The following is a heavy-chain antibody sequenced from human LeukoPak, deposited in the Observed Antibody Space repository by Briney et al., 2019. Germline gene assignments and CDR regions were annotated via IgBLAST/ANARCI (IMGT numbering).Heavy chain of an antibody. D-gene: IGHD6-19*01. V-gene: IGHV3-53*01. CDR1: GLTVSSNY. CDR3: AKDRGSGWAFDY. J-gene: IGHJ4*02. CDR2: IYSGGST. Sequence: PGGSLRLSCAASGLTVSSNYMSWVRQAPGKGLEWVSVIYSGGSTYYADSVKGRFTISRDNSKNTLYLQMNSLRAGDTAVYYCAKDRGSGWAFDYWGQGTLVTVSS.